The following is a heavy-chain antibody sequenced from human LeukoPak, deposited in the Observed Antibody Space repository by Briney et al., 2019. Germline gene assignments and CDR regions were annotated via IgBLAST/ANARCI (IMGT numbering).Heavy chain of an antibody. J-gene: IGHJ4*02. CDR2: IYYSGST. D-gene: IGHD3-22*01. CDR3: ARGYDSSAYYPFNY. CDR1: GVSVSSGSYY. Sequence: SETLSLTCTVSGVSVSSGSYYWSWIRQPPGKGLEWIGYIYYSGSTNYNPSLKSRVTISVDTSKNQFSLMLSSVTAADTAVYYCARGYDSSAYYPFNYWGQGTLVTVSS. V-gene: IGHV4-61*01.